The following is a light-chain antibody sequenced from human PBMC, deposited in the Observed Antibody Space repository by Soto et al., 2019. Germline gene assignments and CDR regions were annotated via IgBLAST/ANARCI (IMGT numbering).Light chain of an antibody. CDR2: DAS. V-gene: IGKV1-5*01. CDR3: QQYNTYPM. Sequence: DIQMTQSPSTLSASVGDRVTVTCRASQSISSWLAWYQQKPGKAPKLLIYDASNLESGVPSRFSGSGSGTEFTLTISSLQPDDFATYYCQQYNTYPMFGQGTKVEIK. J-gene: IGKJ1*01. CDR1: QSISSW.